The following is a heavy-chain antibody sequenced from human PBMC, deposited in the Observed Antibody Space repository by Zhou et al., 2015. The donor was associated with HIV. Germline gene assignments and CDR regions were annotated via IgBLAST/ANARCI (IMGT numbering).Heavy chain of an antibody. CDR2: INPNSGGT. Sequence: QVQLVQSGAEMKKPGSSVKVSCKASGDTFNNFGLSWVRQAPGQGLEWMGRINPNSGGTNFGQKFQGRVTLTGDTSISTAYMDLSRLTSDDTAVYFCATSPGYSGGGFEEYLHHWGQGTLVTVSS. D-gene: IGHD1-26*01. CDR3: ATSPGYSGGGFEEYLHH. J-gene: IGHJ1*01. CDR1: GDTFNNFG. V-gene: IGHV1-2*06.